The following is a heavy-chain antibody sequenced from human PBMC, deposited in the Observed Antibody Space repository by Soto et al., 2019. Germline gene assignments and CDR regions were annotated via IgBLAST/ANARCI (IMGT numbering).Heavy chain of an antibody. V-gene: IGHV4-59*08. D-gene: IGHD2-2*01. CDR2: IYYSGST. J-gene: IGHJ5*02. CDR1: GGSISSYY. Sequence: ASETLSLTCTVSGGSISSYYWSWIRQPPGKGLEWIGYIYYSGSTNYNPSLKSRVTISVDTSKNQFSLKLSSVTAADTAVYYCTRQTRSTSGRFDPWGQGTLVTVSS. CDR3: TRQTRSTSGRFDP.